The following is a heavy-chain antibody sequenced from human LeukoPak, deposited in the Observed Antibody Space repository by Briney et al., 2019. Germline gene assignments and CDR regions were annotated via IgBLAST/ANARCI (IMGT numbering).Heavy chain of an antibody. D-gene: IGHD3-10*01. J-gene: IGHJ4*02. Sequence: ASVKVSCKASGYTFTSYYMHWVRQAPGQGLEWMGIINPSGGSTSYAQKFQGRVTMTSDTSTSTVYMELSSLRSEDTAVYYCARGIWFGDQLGLHFDYWGQGTLVTVSS. CDR3: ARGIWFGDQLGLHFDY. V-gene: IGHV1-46*01. CDR1: GYTFTSYY. CDR2: INPSGGST.